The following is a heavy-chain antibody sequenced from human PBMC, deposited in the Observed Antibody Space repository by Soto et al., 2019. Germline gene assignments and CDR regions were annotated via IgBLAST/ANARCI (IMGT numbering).Heavy chain of an antibody. Sequence: VGSLRLSCASSVFTFSSYEMNWVRHSPGKGLEWVSYISSSGSTIYYADSVKGRFTISRDNAKNSLYLQMNSLRAEDTAVYYCARDRREWLSNYYYYGMEVWGQGTTVTVSS. V-gene: IGHV3-48*03. CDR2: ISSSGSTI. J-gene: IGHJ6*01. CDR3: ARDRREWLSNYYYYGMEV. D-gene: IGHD3-3*01. CDR1: VFTFSSYE.